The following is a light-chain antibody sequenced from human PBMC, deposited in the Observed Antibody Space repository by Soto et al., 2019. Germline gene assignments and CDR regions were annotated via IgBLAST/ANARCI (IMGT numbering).Light chain of an antibody. Sequence: QSALTQPRSMSGSPGQSVTISCTGTSSDVGGYNCVSWYQQHPGKAPKLMIYDVSKRPSGVPDRFSGSKSGNTASLTISGLQAEDEADYYCCSYAGSYTWVFGGGTKVTVL. J-gene: IGLJ3*02. CDR3: CSYAGSYTWV. CDR2: DVS. CDR1: SSDVGGYNC. V-gene: IGLV2-11*01.